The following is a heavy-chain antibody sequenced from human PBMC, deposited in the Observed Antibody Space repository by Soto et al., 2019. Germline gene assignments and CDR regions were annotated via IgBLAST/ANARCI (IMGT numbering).Heavy chain of an antibody. V-gene: IGHV4-59*01. CDR3: ARDLWGYCGTDCYPLDV. J-gene: IGHJ6*02. CDR1: GGSISGYY. CDR2: MYNTGST. D-gene: IGHD2-21*02. Sequence: PSETLSLTCTVSGGSISGYYWSWIRQPTGKGLEWIGYMYNTGSTVYNPSFKSRVTISVDTSKNQFSLKLNSVTAADTAVYYCARDLWGYCGTDCYPLDVWGRGTTVTVSS.